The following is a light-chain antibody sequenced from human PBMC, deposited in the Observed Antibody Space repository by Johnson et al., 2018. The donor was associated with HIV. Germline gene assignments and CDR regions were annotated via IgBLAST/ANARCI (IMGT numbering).Light chain of an antibody. J-gene: IGLJ1*01. CDR1: SPNVGSSF. V-gene: IGLV1-51*01. CDR3: GTWESSLRAGF. CDR2: ENN. Sequence: QSVLTQPPSVSAAPGQTVTISCSGSSPNVGSSFVSWYRQVPGTAPKLLIYENNKRPTGIPDRFSGPKSGTSASLGITGLQTGDESDYYCGTWESSLRAGFFGTGTKVTVL.